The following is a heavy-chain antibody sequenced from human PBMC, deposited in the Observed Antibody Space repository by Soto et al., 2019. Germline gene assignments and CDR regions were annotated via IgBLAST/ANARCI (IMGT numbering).Heavy chain of an antibody. CDR2: ISGSGGST. V-gene: IGHV3-23*01. CDR3: AKDLGYCSGGSCPDGYYYYGMDV. CDR1: GFTFSSYA. Sequence: GGSLRLSCAASGFTFSSYAMSWVRQAPGKGLEWVSAISGSGGSTYYADSVKGRFTISRDNSKNTLYLQMNSLRAEDTAVYYCAKDLGYCSGGSCPDGYYYYGMDVWGQGTTVTVSS. D-gene: IGHD2-15*01. J-gene: IGHJ6*02.